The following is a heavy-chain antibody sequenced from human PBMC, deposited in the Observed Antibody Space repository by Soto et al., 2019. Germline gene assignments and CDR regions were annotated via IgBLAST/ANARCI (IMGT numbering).Heavy chain of an antibody. Sequence: SETLSLTCTVSGGSISSSSYYWGWIRQPPGKGLEWIGSIYYSGSTYYNPSLKSRVTISVDTSKNQFSLKLSSVTAADTAVYYCARHPYYGSGTDFYGMDVWGQGTTVTVSS. V-gene: IGHV4-39*01. D-gene: IGHD3-10*01. J-gene: IGHJ6*02. CDR1: GGSISSSSYY. CDR2: IYYSGST. CDR3: ARHPYYGSGTDFYGMDV.